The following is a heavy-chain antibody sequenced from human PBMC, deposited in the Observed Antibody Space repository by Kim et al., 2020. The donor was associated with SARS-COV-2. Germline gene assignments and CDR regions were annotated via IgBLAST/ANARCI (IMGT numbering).Heavy chain of an antibody. CDR2: ISSSSSYI. D-gene: IGHD3-10*01. J-gene: IGHJ4*02. CDR3: ASRRYGSGSYCDY. V-gene: IGHV3-21*01. Sequence: GGSLRLSCAASGFTFSSYSMNWVRQAPGKGLEWVSSISSSSSYIYYADSVKGRFTISRDNAKNSLYLQMNSLRAEDTAVYYCASRRYGSGSYCDYWGQGTLVTVSS. CDR1: GFTFSSYS.